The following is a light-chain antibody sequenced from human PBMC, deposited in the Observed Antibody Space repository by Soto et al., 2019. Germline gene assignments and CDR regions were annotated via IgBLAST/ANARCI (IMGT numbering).Light chain of an antibody. J-gene: IGLJ3*02. CDR1: SGSVSTSYY. V-gene: IGLV8-61*01. CDR3: VLYMGSGVWV. CDR2: STN. Sequence: QTVVTQEPSFSVSPGRTVTLTCGLSSGSVSTSYYPSWYQPTPGQAPRTLIYSTNTRSSGVPDRFSGSILGNKAALTITGAQADYESDYYCVLYMGSGVWVFGGGTKVTVL.